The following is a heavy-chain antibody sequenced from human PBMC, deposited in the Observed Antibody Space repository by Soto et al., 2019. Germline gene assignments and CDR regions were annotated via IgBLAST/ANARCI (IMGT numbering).Heavy chain of an antibody. J-gene: IGHJ4*02. D-gene: IGHD3-22*01. CDR3: ATESSGSPPLHFDF. CDR2: GYYCGST. CDR1: GGSVSSSYHY. V-gene: IGHV4-30-4*01. Sequence: QVLLEESGPGLVKPSQTLSLTCTVSGGSVSSSYHYWSWIRQPPGKGLEWIGYGYYCGSTYNNPSLGSRVTIPIDTSKNQFSLKLNPVTASDAAVYFCATESSGSPPLHFDFWGQGALVSVSS.